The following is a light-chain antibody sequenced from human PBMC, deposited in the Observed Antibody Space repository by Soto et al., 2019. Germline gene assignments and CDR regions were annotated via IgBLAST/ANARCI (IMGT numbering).Light chain of an antibody. V-gene: IGKV3-20*01. Sequence: EIVLTQSPGTLSLSPGERATLSCRASQSVSRSYLAWYQQKPGQASRLLIYGASSRATGIPDRFSGSGSGTDFTLTISRPEPEDFAVYYCQQYGGSPWTFGQGTKVEIK. CDR1: QSVSRSY. J-gene: IGKJ1*01. CDR2: GAS. CDR3: QQYGGSPWT.